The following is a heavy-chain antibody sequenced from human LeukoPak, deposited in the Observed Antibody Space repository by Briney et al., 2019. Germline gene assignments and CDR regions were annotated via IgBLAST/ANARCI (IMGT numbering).Heavy chain of an antibody. D-gene: IGHD2-2*01. CDR3: ARHPVVPAAMNY. CDR2: IYHSWST. CDR1: GYSISSGYY. V-gene: IGHV4-38-2*01. J-gene: IGHJ4*02. Sequence: SETLSLTCAVSGYSISSGYYWGWIRQPPGKGLEWIGSIYHSWSTYYNPSLKSRVTISVDTSKDQFSLKLGPVTAADTAVYYCARHPVVPAAMNYWGQGTLVTVSS.